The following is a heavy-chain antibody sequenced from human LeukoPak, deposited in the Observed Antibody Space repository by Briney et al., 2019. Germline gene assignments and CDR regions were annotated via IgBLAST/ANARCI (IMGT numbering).Heavy chain of an antibody. CDR3: AFAMVVTGSFDY. CDR1: GFTFSSYS. Sequence: GGSLRLSCAASGFTFSSYSMNWVRQAPGQGLEWVSSISSSSSYIYYADSVKGRFTISRDNAKNSLYLQMNSLRAEDTAVYYCAFAMVVTGSFDYWGQGTLVTVSS. D-gene: IGHD4-23*01. J-gene: IGHJ4*02. CDR2: ISSSSSYI. V-gene: IGHV3-21*04.